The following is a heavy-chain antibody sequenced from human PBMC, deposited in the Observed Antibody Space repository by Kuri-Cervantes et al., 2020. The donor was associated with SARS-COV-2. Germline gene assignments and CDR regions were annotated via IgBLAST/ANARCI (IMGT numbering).Heavy chain of an antibody. Sequence: GESLKISCAASGFTFSSYSMNWVRQAPGKGLEWVSQISWDGSRTYYADSVKGRFTVSRDNSKNSLYVEMHSLRTEDTALYYCAKDMGTMLRGASGMDVWGQGTTVTVSS. CDR1: GFTFSSYS. V-gene: IGHV3-43*01. J-gene: IGHJ6*02. CDR3: AKDMGTMLRGASGMDV. CDR2: ISWDGSRT. D-gene: IGHD3-10*01.